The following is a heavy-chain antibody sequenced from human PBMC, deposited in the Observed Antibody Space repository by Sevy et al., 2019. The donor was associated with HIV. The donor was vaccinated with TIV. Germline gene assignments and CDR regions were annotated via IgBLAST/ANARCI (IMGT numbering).Heavy chain of an antibody. D-gene: IGHD3-16*01. Sequence: ASVKVSCKASGYTFTSYDSNWVRQATGQGLEWMGWMNPNSGNTGYAQKFQGRVTMTRNTSISTAYMELSSLRSEDTAVYYCARSFYDYVWSENWFDPWGQGTLVTVSS. CDR1: GYTFTSYD. V-gene: IGHV1-8*01. J-gene: IGHJ5*02. CDR2: MNPNSGNT. CDR3: ARSFYDYVWSENWFDP.